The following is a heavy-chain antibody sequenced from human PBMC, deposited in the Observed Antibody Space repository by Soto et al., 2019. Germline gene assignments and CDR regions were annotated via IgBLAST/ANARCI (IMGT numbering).Heavy chain of an antibody. D-gene: IGHD2-2*01. V-gene: IGHV1-58*02. J-gene: IGHJ6*03. CDR3: AREPAAAGYYYYYMDV. CDR2: IVVGSGNT. Sequence: GASVKVSCKASGFTFTSSAMQWVRQARGQGLEWIGWIVVGSGNTNYAQKFQDRVTITRDTSTSTAYMELRSLRSDDTAVYYCAREPAAAGYYYYYMDVWGKGTTVTVSS. CDR1: GFTFTSSA.